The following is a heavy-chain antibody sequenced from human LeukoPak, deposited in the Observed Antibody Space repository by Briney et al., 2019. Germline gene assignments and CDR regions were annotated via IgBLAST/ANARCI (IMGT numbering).Heavy chain of an antibody. CDR1: GFTFSRYG. CDR2: ISLDGSNK. J-gene: IGHJ4*02. V-gene: IGHV3-30*18. Sequence: GGSLRLSCAASGFTFSRYGMHWVRQTPDKGLEWVTVISLDGSNKYHAESLKGRFTISRDNSKNTLYLQVNSLRPDDTAVYYCAKDQTEVAGTFDYWGQGTLVTVSS. CDR3: AKDQTEVAGTFDY. D-gene: IGHD6-19*01.